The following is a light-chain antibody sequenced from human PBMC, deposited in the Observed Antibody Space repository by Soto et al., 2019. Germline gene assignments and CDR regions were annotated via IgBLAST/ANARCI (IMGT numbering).Light chain of an antibody. CDR2: GAS. Sequence: EIVLTQSPGTLSLSPGERATLSCRASQSVRSTYLAWYQQKPGQAPRLLIYGASSRATSIPDRFSGSGSETDFTLIISRLEPEDFAVYYCQQYGSSVTFGPGTKVDIK. CDR3: QQYGSSVT. V-gene: IGKV3-20*01. CDR1: QSVRSTY. J-gene: IGKJ3*01.